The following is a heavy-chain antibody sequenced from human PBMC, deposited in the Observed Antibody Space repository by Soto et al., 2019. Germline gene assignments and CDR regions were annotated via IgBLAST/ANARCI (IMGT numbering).Heavy chain of an antibody. D-gene: IGHD1-1*01. CDR1: GGSFSGYD. Sequence: SDTLSLTCAVYGGSFSGYDWSWIRQPPGKGLEWIGEINHSGSTNYNPSLKSRVTISVGTSKNQFSLKLSSVTAADTAVYYCARERLQIGYYFDYWGQGTLVTVSS. J-gene: IGHJ4*02. V-gene: IGHV4-34*01. CDR2: INHSGST. CDR3: ARERLQIGYYFDY.